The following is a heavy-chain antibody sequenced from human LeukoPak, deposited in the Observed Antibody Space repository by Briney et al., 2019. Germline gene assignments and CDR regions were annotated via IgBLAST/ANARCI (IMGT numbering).Heavy chain of an antibody. D-gene: IGHD3-3*01. Sequence: SGTLSLTCGVSGGSVTSTNWWTWVRQPPGKGLEWIGEVHLDGRTNYNPSLKSRLTISVDLSENHISLKLTSVTAADTAVYYCAREGGFFRPLDYSGQGTLVTLSS. CDR2: VHLDGRT. V-gene: IGHV4-4*02. CDR1: GGSVTSTNW. CDR3: AREGGFFRPLDY. J-gene: IGHJ4*02.